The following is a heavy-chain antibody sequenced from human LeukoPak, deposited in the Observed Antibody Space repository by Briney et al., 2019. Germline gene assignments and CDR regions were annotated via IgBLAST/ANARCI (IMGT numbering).Heavy chain of an antibody. CDR2: IRNDDGSNK. V-gene: IGHV3-30*02. CDR3: AKDEAQYFQH. CDR1: GFTFSNYG. Sequence: GVSLRLSCAASGFTFSNYGMHWVRQAPGKGLEWVAFIRNDDGSNKYYADSVKGRFTISRGNSKNTVHLQMNSLRVEDTAVYYCAKDEAQYFQHWGQGTLVTVSA. J-gene: IGHJ1*01.